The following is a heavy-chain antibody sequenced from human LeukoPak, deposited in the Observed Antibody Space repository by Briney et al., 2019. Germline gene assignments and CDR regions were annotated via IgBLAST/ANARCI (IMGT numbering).Heavy chain of an antibody. V-gene: IGHV4-61*01. J-gene: IGHJ4*02. CDR2: IYYSGST. CDR1: GGSVSSGSYY. D-gene: IGHD4-17*01. Sequence: SETLSLTCTVSGGSVSSGSYYWSWIRQPPGKGLEWIGYIYYSGSTNYNPSLKSRVTISVDTSKNQFSLKLSSVTAADTAVYYCARMHDYGDYVDYWGQGTLVTVSS. CDR3: ARMHDYGDYVDY.